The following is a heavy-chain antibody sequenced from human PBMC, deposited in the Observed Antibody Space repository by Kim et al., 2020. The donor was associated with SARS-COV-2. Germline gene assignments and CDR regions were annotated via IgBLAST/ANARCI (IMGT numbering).Heavy chain of an antibody. V-gene: IGHV3-53*01. CDR2: IYSGGST. Sequence: GGSLRLSCAASGFTVSSNYMSWVRQAPGKGLEWVSVIYSGGSTYYADSVKGRFTISRDNSKNTLYLQMNSLRAEDTAVYYCARDRTYYDILTGYYSPSYYGMDVWGQGTTVTVSS. CDR1: GFTVSSNY. D-gene: IGHD3-9*01. J-gene: IGHJ6*02. CDR3: ARDRTYYDILTGYYSPSYYGMDV.